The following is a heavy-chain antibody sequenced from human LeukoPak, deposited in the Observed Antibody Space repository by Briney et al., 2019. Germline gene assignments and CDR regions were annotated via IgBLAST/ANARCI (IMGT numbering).Heavy chain of an antibody. Sequence: GGSLRLSCAASGFTFSDYYMSWIRQAPGKGLEWVSYISSSGSTIYYADSVKGRFTISRDNAKNSLYLQLNSLRAEDTAVYHCAREGAVFSGGSYYGLGAFDIWGQGTMVTVSS. D-gene: IGHD2-15*01. CDR1: GFTFSDYY. CDR2: ISSSGSTI. V-gene: IGHV3-11*01. J-gene: IGHJ3*02. CDR3: AREGAVFSGGSYYGLGAFDI.